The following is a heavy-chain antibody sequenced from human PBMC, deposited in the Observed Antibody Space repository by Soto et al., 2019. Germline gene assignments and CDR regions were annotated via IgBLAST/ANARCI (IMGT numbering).Heavy chain of an antibody. CDR3: ARGLSYYDSSGYYLNWFDP. J-gene: IGHJ5*02. CDR2: IIPIFGTA. Sequence: QVQLVQSGAEVKQPGSSVKVSCKASGGTFSSYAISWVRQAPGQGLEWMGGIIPIFGTANYAQKFQGRVTITADESTSTAYMELSSLRSEDTAVYYCARGLSYYDSSGYYLNWFDPWGQGTLVTVSS. D-gene: IGHD3-22*01. CDR1: GGTFSSYA. V-gene: IGHV1-69*01.